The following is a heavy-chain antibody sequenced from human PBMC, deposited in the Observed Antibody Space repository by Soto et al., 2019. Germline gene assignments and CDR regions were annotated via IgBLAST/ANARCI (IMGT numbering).Heavy chain of an antibody. V-gene: IGHV3-21*01. CDR2: ISSSSSYI. Sequence: VQLVESGGGLVKPGGSLRLSCAASGFTFSSYSMNWVRQAPGKGLEWVSSISSSSSYIYYADSVKGRFTISRDNAKNSLYLQMNSLRAEDTAVYYCARDKSGSYYRSPGAFDIWGQGTMVTVSS. CDR3: ARDKSGSYYRSPGAFDI. J-gene: IGHJ3*02. CDR1: GFTFSSYS. D-gene: IGHD1-26*01.